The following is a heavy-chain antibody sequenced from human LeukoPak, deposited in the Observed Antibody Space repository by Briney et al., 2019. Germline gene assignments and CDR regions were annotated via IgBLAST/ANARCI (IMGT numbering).Heavy chain of an antibody. Sequence: SETLSLTCTVSGGSISSSSYYWGWIRQPPGKGLEWIGSIYYSGSTYYNPSLKSRVTISVDTSKNQFSLKLSSATAADTAVYYCARGNYGTDYWGQGTLVTVSS. V-gene: IGHV4-39*01. CDR1: GGSISSSSYY. J-gene: IGHJ4*02. D-gene: IGHD1-7*01. CDR2: IYYSGST. CDR3: ARGNYGTDY.